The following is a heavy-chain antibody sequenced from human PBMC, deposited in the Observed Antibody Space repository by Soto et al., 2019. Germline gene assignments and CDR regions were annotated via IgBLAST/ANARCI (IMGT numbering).Heavy chain of an antibody. J-gene: IGHJ6*04. CDR1: DFTLSSYW. CDR3: ARDFRTFYYGSGSSGDV. V-gene: IGHV3-74*01. Sequence: EVQLVESGGGLVQPGGSLRLSCVASDFTLSSYWMHWVRQAPGKGLVWVSRINSDGSITSYVDYVQGRFTISRDNAKNPQDLQMNSLRAEDMPVYYCARDFRTFYYGSGSSGDVWGKGTQVTFSS. CDR2: INSDGSIT. D-gene: IGHD3-10*01.